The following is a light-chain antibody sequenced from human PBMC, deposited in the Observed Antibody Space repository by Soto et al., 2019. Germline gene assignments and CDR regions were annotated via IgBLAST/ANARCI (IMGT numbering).Light chain of an antibody. J-gene: IGLJ1*01. CDR2: EVN. V-gene: IGLV2-14*01. CDR3: SSYTSSSTLV. CDR1: SSNVGGYNH. Sequence: QSVLTQPASVSGFPGQSITISCTGSSSNVGGYNHVSWYQQHPGKAPKVMIYEVNNRPSGVSDRFSGSKSGNTASLTISGLQADDEADYYCSSYTSSSTLVFGTGTKLTVL.